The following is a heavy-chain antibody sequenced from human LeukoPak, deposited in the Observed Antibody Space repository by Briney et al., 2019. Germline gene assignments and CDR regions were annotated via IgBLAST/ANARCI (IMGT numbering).Heavy chain of an antibody. J-gene: IGHJ4*02. CDR2: IYYSGST. D-gene: IGHD1-26*01. Sequence: ESSETLSLTCAVYGGSFSGYYWSWIRQPPGKGLEWIGYIYYSGSTNYNPSLKSRVTISVDTSKNQFSLKLSSVTAADTAVYYCARHVGSLDYWGQGTLVTVSS. CDR1: GGSFSGYY. V-gene: IGHV4-59*08. CDR3: ARHVGSLDY.